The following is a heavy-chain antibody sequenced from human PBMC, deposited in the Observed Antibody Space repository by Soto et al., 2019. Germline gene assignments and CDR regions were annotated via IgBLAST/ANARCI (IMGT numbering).Heavy chain of an antibody. J-gene: IGHJ4*02. Sequence: SETLSLTCTVSGGSISTYYWSWIRQPPGKGLEWIGFIYYSGSTSYNTSLKGRVTISLDTSKTQFSLKLSSVTAADTAMYYCARTTYLRYSSSWYGFDYWRQGTLVTVSS. CDR1: GGSISTYY. CDR2: IYYSGST. V-gene: IGHV4-59*01. D-gene: IGHD6-13*01. CDR3: ARTTYLRYSSSWYGFDY.